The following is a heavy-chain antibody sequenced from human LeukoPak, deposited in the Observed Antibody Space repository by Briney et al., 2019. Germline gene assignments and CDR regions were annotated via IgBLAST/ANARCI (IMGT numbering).Heavy chain of an antibody. CDR3: ATGLGNYDFWSGYDY. Sequence: ASVKVSCKVSGYTLTELSMHWVRQAPGKGFEWMGGSDPEDGETIYAQKFQGRVTMTEDTSTDTAYMELSSLRSEDTAVYYCATGLGNYDFWSGYDYWGQGTLVTVSS. CDR1: GYTLTELS. V-gene: IGHV1-24*01. D-gene: IGHD3-3*01. J-gene: IGHJ4*02. CDR2: SDPEDGET.